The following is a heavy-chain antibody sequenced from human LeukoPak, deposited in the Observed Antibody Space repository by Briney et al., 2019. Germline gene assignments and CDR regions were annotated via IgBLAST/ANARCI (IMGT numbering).Heavy chain of an antibody. Sequence: GGSLRLSCAASGFTFSSYAMHWVRQAPGKGLEWVAVISYDGSNKYYADSVKGRFTISRDNSKNTLYLQMNSLRAEDTAVYYCARDMSYSNYASFDYWGQGTLVTVSS. CDR2: ISYDGSNK. CDR1: GFTFSSYA. V-gene: IGHV3-30-3*01. CDR3: ARDMSYSNYASFDY. D-gene: IGHD4-11*01. J-gene: IGHJ4*02.